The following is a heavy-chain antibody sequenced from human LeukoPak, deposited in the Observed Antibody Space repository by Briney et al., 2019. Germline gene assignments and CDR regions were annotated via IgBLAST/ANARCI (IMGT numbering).Heavy chain of an antibody. J-gene: IGHJ4*02. CDR2: ISGSGSRT. Sequence: PGGSLRLSCAASGLTFNNYAMSWVRQAPGKGLEWVSTISGSGSRTYYADSVKGRFTTSRDNSQNTLFLQMNSLRAEDTAVYYCAKEVNTAMIDYWGQGTLVTVSS. CDR1: GLTFNNYA. V-gene: IGHV3-23*01. CDR3: AKEVNTAMIDY. D-gene: IGHD5-18*01.